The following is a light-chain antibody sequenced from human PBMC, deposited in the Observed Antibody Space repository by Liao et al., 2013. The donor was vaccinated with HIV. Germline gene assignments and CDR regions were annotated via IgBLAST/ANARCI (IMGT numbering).Light chain of an antibody. CDR2: QDS. CDR1: KLGDKY. Sequence: SYEVTQPPSVSVSPGQTASITCSGDKLGDKYVCWYQQKPGQSPVLVIYQDSKRPSGITERFSGSNSGNTATLTISGTQPMDEADYYCQVWASSIGVFGGGTKLTVL. J-gene: IGLJ2*01. V-gene: IGLV3-1*01. CDR3: QVWASSIGV.